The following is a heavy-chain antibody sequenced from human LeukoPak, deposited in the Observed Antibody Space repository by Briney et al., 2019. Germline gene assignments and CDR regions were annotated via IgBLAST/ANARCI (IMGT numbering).Heavy chain of an antibody. V-gene: IGHV4-34*01. D-gene: IGHD2-2*01. CDR3: ARGRGYCSSTSCSFAGPYQPRQMYYFDY. Sequence: PSETLSLTCAVYGGSFSGYYWSWIRQPPGKGLEWIGEINHSGSTNYNPSLKSRVTISVDTSKNQFSLKLSSVTAADTAVYYCARGRGYCSSTSCSFAGPYQPRQMYYFDYWGQGTLVTASS. J-gene: IGHJ4*02. CDR2: INHSGST. CDR1: GGSFSGYY.